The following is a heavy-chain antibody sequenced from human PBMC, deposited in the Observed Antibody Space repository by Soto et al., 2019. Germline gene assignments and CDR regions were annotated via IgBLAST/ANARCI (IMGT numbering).Heavy chain of an antibody. V-gene: IGHV3-49*03. CDR3: TREGLGIAVAVADY. Sequence: GGSLRLSCTASGFTFGDYAMSWFRQAPGKGLEWVGFIRSKAYGGTTEYAASVKGRFTISRDDSKSIAYLQMNSLKTEDTAVYYCTREGLGIAVAVADYWGQGTLVTVSS. CDR1: GFTFGDYA. D-gene: IGHD6-19*01. J-gene: IGHJ4*02. CDR2: IRSKAYGGTT.